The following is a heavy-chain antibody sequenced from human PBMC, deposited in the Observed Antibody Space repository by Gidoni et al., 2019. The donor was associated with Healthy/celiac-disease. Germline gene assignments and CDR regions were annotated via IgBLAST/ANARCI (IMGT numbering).Heavy chain of an antibody. CDR3: ARDRPYYDSSGYPHYFDY. CDR2: IYSGGST. D-gene: IGHD3-22*01. Sequence: EVQLVESGGGLIQPGGSLRLSCAASGFTVSSNYMSWVRQAPGKGLEWVSVIYSGGSTYYADSVKGRFTISRDNSKNTLYLQMNSLRAEDTAVYYCARDRPYYDSSGYPHYFDYWGQGTLVTVSS. V-gene: IGHV3-53*01. J-gene: IGHJ4*02. CDR1: GFTVSSNY.